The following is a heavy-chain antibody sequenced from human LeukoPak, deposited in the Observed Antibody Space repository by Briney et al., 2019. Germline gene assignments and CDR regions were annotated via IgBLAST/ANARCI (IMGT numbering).Heavy chain of an antibody. CDR1: GGTFSSYA. V-gene: IGHV1-69*13. D-gene: IGHD1-20*01. J-gene: IGHJ6*04. CDR2: IIPIFGTA. Sequence: SVKVSCKASGGTFSSYAISWVRQAPGQGLEWMGGIIPIFGTANYAQKFQGRVTITADESTSTAYMELSSLRSGDTAVYYCATSITGTTGASWYYYYGMDGWGKGTTVTVSS. CDR3: ATSITGTTGASWYYYYGMDG.